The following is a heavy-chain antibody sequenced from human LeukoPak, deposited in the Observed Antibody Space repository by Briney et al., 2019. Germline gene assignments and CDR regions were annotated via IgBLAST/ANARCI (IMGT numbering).Heavy chain of an antibody. Sequence: GESLRLSCAASGFTFSSYAMSWVRQAPGKGLEWVSAISGSGGSTYYADSVKGRFTISRDNSKNTLYLQMNSLRAEDTAVYYCAKDQYDSSIFDYWGQGTLVTVSS. CDR3: AKDQYDSSIFDY. CDR1: GFTFSSYA. J-gene: IGHJ4*02. D-gene: IGHD3-22*01. CDR2: ISGSGGST. V-gene: IGHV3-23*01.